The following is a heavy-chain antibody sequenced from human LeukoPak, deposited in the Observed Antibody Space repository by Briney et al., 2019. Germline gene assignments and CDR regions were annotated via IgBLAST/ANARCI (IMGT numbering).Heavy chain of an antibody. J-gene: IGHJ4*02. CDR2: IKQDGSEK. D-gene: IGHD2-15*01. CDR3: ARGGGFWSATTRYCSGGSCQRDYFDY. Sequence: PGGSLRLSCAASGFTFSSYWMSWVRQAPGKGLEWVANIKQDGSEKYYVDSVKGRFNISRDNAKNSLYLQMNSLRAEDTAVYYCARGGGFWSATTRYCSGGSCQRDYFDYWGQGTLVTVSS. V-gene: IGHV3-7*01. CDR1: GFTFSSYW.